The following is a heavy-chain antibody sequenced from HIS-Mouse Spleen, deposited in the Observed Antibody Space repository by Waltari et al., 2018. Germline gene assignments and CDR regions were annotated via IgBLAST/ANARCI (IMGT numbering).Heavy chain of an antibody. V-gene: IGHV3-30-3*01. Sequence: VESGGGVVQPGRSLRLSCAASGFTFSSYAMHWVRQAPGKGLEWVAVISYDGSNKYYADSVKGRFTISRDNSKNTLYLQMNSLRAEDTAVYYCARRRSYFDYWGQGTLVTVSS. J-gene: IGHJ4*02. CDR2: ISYDGSNK. CDR3: ARRRSYFDY. CDR1: GFTFSSYA.